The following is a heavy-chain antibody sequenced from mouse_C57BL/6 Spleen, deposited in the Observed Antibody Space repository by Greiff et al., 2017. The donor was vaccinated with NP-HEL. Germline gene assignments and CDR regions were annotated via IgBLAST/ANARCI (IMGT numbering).Heavy chain of an antibody. CDR3: TTSGVGYFDV. V-gene: IGHV14-4*01. CDR2: IDPENGDT. J-gene: IGHJ1*03. CDR1: GFNIKDDY. Sequence: EVQLQQSGAELVRPGASVKLSCTASGFNIKDDYMHWVKQRPEQGLEWIGWIDPENGDTEYASKFQGKATITADTSSNTAYLQLSSLTSEDTAVYYCTTSGVGYFDVWGTGTTVTVSS. D-gene: IGHD3-1*01.